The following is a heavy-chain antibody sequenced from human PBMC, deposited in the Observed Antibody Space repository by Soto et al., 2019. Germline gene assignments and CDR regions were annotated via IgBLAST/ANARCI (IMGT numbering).Heavy chain of an antibody. J-gene: IGHJ5*02. D-gene: IGHD4-17*01. V-gene: IGHV3-23*01. CDR2: ISGSGGST. CDR3: AKDNKMTTSNWFDP. Sequence: PXGSLTLSFAASGFTVSSYSMSWVRQAPGKGLEWVSAISGSGGSTYYADSVKGRFTISRDNSKNTLYLQMNSLRAEDTAVYYCAKDNKMTTSNWFDPWGQGTLVTVSS. CDR1: GFTVSSYS.